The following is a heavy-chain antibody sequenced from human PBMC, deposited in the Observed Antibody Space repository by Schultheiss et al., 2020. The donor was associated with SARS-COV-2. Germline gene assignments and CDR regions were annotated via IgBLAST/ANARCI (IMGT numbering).Heavy chain of an antibody. CDR3: ARESPADYGDGVVFDP. CDR1: GFTFSTYG. J-gene: IGHJ5*02. D-gene: IGHD4-17*01. CDR2: ISYDGSNK. V-gene: IGHV3-30*03. Sequence: GGSLRLSCAASGFTFSTYGMHWVRQAPGKGLEGVAVISYDGSNKYYADSVKGRFTISRDNSKNTLYLQMNSLRAEDTAVYYCARESPADYGDGVVFDPWGQGTLVTVSS.